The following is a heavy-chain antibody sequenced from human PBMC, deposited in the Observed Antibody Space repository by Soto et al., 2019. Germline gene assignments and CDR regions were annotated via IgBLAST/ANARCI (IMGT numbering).Heavy chain of an antibody. CDR1: GGTFSSYA. D-gene: IGHD3-22*01. V-gene: IGHV1-69*13. CDR2: IIPIFGTA. CDR3: AGLYHYDSSGYYDY. Sequence: ASVKVSCKASGGTFSSYAISWVRQAPGQGLEWMGGIIPIFGTANYAQKFQGRVTITADESTSTAYMELSSLRSEDTPVYYCAGLYHYDSSGYYDYWGKGTLVTVSS. J-gene: IGHJ4*02.